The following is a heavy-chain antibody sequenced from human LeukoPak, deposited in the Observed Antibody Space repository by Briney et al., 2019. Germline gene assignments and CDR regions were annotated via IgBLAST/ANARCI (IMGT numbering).Heavy chain of an antibody. CDR3: ARDQGTVRAYY. V-gene: IGHV1-24*01. CDR1: GYTLTELS. CDR2: FDPEDGET. J-gene: IGHJ4*02. Sequence: ASVKVSCKVSGYTLTELSMHWVRQAPGKGLEWMGGFDPEDGETIYAQKFQGRVTITTDESTSTAYMELSSLRSEDTAVYYCARDQGTVRAYYWGQGTLVTVSS. D-gene: IGHD4-11*01.